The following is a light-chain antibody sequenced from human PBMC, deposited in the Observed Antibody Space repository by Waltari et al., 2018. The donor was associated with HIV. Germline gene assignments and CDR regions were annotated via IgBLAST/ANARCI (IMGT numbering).Light chain of an antibody. J-gene: IGLJ3*02. CDR1: SSDIGAYDF. Sequence: QSALTQPPSASGSLGQSVTISCTGSSSDIGAYDFVSWFHQHPHSAPKLLLYEVSRRPSTVSDCFSGSRSGNTAFLTVAGLQPDDEATYFCSSYGDSLKILFGGGTNVTIL. CDR2: EVS. CDR3: SSYGDSLKIL. V-gene: IGLV2-8*01.